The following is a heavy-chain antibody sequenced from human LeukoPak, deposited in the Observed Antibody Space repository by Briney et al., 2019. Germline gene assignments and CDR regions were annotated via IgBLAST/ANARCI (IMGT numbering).Heavy chain of an antibody. CDR2: IIPIFGTA. V-gene: IGHV1-69*05. CDR1: GGTFSSYA. CDR3: ARRSTGDF. Sequence: ASVKVSCKASGGTFSSYAISWVRQAPGQGLEWMGGIIPIFGTANYAQNFQDRVTMTTDTSTTTAYMELRSLRSDDTAVYYCARRSTGDFWGQGTLVIVSS. J-gene: IGHJ4*02.